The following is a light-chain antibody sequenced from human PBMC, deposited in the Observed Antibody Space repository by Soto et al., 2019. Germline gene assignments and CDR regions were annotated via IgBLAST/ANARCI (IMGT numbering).Light chain of an antibody. V-gene: IGKV3D-11*02. CDR3: QQRSNWQYT. Sequence: ELVLTQSPATLSLSPGERATLSCRASQSVSGFSAWYQQKPGQAPRLVIYVTSNRATGIPARFSGSGSGTDFTLTISGLEPEDFAVYYCQQRSNWQYTFGLGTRLEIK. J-gene: IGKJ2*01. CDR2: VTS. CDR1: QSVSGF.